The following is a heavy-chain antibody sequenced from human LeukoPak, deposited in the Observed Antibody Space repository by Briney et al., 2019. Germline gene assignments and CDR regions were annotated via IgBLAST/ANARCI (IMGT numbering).Heavy chain of an antibody. Sequence: PGGSLRLSCAASGFTFSSSAMSWVRQVPGKGLEWVSGISASGGSTSYADSVKGRFTISRDNSKNTLYLQMNSLRAEDTAVYYCAKSVKLAAAPDYWGQGTLVTVSS. D-gene: IGHD6-13*01. CDR2: ISASGGST. CDR1: GFTFSSSA. V-gene: IGHV3-23*01. J-gene: IGHJ4*02. CDR3: AKSVKLAAAPDY.